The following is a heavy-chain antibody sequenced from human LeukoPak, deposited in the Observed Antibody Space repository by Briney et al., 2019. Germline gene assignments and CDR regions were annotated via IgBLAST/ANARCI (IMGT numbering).Heavy chain of an antibody. CDR1: GFTFSSCG. J-gene: IGHJ4*02. CDR3: ATETIGRHYDY. D-gene: IGHD1-14*01. Sequence: GGSLRLSCAASGFTFSSCGFNWVRQAPGKGLEWVSSIGPTGTDRYYADSVRGRFTISRDNAKNSMYLQMDSLRDEDTAVYYCATETIGRHYDYWGQGTLLTVFS. V-gene: IGHV3-21*01. CDR2: IGPTGTDR.